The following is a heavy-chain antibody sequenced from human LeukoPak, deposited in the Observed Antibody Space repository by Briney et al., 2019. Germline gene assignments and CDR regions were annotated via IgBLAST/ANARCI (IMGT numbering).Heavy chain of an antibody. J-gene: IGHJ4*02. V-gene: IGHV4-34*01. CDR1: GGSFSGYY. CDR3: ARGGWKMTTVTHPFDY. D-gene: IGHD4-17*01. CDR2: INHSGST. Sequence: SETLSLTCAVYGGSFSGYYWSWIRQPPGEGLEWIGEINHSGSTNYNPSLKSRVTISVDTSKNQFSLKLSSVTAADTAVYYCARGGWKMTTVTHPFDYWGQGTLVTVSS.